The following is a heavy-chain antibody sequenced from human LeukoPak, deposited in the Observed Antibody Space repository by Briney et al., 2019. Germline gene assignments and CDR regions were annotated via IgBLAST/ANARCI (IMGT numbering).Heavy chain of an antibody. J-gene: IGHJ4*02. V-gene: IGHV3-43D*04. CDR2: ISWDGGST. D-gene: IGHD6-6*01. CDR1: GFTFDDYA. Sequence: PGGSLRLSCAASGFTFDDYAMHWVRQAPGEGLEWVSLISWDGGSTYYADSVKGRFTISRDNSKNSLYLQMNSLRAEDTAVYYCAKDLEFRAYSSSGLDYWGQGTLVTVSS. CDR3: AKDLEFRAYSSSGLDY.